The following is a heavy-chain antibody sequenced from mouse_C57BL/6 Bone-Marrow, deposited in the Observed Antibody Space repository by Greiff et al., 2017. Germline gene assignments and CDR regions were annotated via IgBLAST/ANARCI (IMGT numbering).Heavy chain of an antibody. Sequence: DVKLVESGGGLVKPGGSLKLSCAASGFTFSSYAMSWVRQTPEKRLEWVATISDGGSYTYYPDNVKGRFTISRDNAKNNLYLQMSHLKSEDTAMYYCARENYGSGGFDYWGQGTTLTVSS. V-gene: IGHV5-4*01. J-gene: IGHJ2*01. CDR2: ISDGGSYT. CDR3: ARENYGSGGFDY. CDR1: GFTFSSYA. D-gene: IGHD1-1*01.